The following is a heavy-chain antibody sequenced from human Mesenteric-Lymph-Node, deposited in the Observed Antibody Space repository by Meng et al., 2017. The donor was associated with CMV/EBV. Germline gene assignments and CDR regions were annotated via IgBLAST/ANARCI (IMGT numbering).Heavy chain of an antibody. V-gene: IGHV4-39*07. CDR3: ARDLFEATVDSPFDY. D-gene: IGHD4-11*01. CDR1: GGSFSSTSYY. CDR2: IYNSGSTYGST. Sequence: SETLSLTCTVSGGSFSSTSYYWGWIRQPPGKGLEWIGSIYNSGSTYGSTYYNPSLKSRVTISVDTSKNQFSLKLSSVTVADTAVYYCARDLFEATVDSPFDYWGQGTLVTVSS. J-gene: IGHJ4*02.